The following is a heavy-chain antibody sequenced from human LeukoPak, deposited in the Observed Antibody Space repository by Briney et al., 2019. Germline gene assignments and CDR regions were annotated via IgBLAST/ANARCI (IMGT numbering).Heavy chain of an antibody. V-gene: IGHV3-48*03. J-gene: IGHJ4*02. CDR2: ISSSGSTI. D-gene: IGHD1-1*01. CDR3: AADNWNDVGY. Sequence: QPGGSLRLPCAASGFTFSSYEMNWVRQAPGKGLEWVSYISSSGSTIYYADSVKGRFTISRDNAKNSLYLQMNSLRAEDTAVYYCAADNWNDVGYWGQGTLVTVSS. CDR1: GFTFSSYE.